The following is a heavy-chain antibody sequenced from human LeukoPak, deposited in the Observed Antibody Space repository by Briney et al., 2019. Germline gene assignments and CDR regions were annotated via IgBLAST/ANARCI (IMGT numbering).Heavy chain of an antibody. Sequence: PGGSLRLSCAASGFTFDDYGMSWVRQAPGKGLEWVSGFNWNCGRTGYADSVKDRFTISTDNTKKTLYVQMNSLRAEDTALYYCARKYYGSGSYYNVGYWGQGTLVTVSS. CDR2: FNWNCGRT. CDR3: ARKYYGSGSYYNVGY. CDR1: GFTFDDYG. J-gene: IGHJ4*02. V-gene: IGHV3-20*04. D-gene: IGHD3-10*01.